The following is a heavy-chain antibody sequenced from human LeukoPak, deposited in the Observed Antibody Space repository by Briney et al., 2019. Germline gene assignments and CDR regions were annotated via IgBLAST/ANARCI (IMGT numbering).Heavy chain of an antibody. J-gene: IGHJ4*02. D-gene: IGHD3-22*01. CDR3: AREGGYYYGYFDY. V-gene: IGHV4-59*11. CDR1: GGSISSHY. CDR2: IYYSGST. Sequence: PSKTLSLTCTVSGGSISSHYWSWIRQPPGKGLEWIGYIYYSGSTNYNPSLKSRVTISVDTSKNQFSLKLSSVTAADTAVYYCAREGGYYYGYFDYWGQGTLVTVSS.